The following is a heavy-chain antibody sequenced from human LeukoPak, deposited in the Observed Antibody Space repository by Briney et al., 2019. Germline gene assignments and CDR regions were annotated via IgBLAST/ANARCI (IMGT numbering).Heavy chain of an antibody. CDR1: GYTFTPYY. CDR2: IKPNSGGT. CDR3: ARGVATDS. Sequence: GASVTVSFTPSGYTFTPYYMHWVRQAPGQGGEWMGWIKPNSGGTNYAQKFQGRVTMTTDTSISTAYMELSRLRSDDTAVYYCARGVATDSWGQGTLVTVSS. V-gene: IGHV1-2*02. D-gene: IGHD5-12*01. J-gene: IGHJ4*02.